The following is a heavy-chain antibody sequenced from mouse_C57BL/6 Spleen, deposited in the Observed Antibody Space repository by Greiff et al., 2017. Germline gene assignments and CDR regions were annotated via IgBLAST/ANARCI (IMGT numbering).Heavy chain of an antibody. D-gene: IGHD2-3*01. CDR3: ARCYDGYYNYFDY. V-gene: IGHV1-82*01. CDR1: GYAFSSSW. J-gene: IGHJ2*01. Sequence: VQLQQSGPELVKPGASVKISCKASGYAFSSSWMNWVKQRPGKGLEWIGRIYPGDGDTNYNGKFKGKATLTADKSSSTAYMQLSSLTSEDSAVYFCARCYDGYYNYFDYWGQGTTLTVSS. CDR2: IYPGDGDT.